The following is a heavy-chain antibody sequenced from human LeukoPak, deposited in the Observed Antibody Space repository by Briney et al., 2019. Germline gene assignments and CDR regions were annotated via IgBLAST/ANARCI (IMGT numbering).Heavy chain of an antibody. Sequence: PGGSLRLSCAASGFTFRTYEMNWVRRAPGKGLEWVSYISSSGITIYYADSVKGRFTISRDNAKNSLSLQMSGLRAEDTAVYYCARDWNGSGTAFDHWGQGTLVTVSS. J-gene: IGHJ4*02. V-gene: IGHV3-48*03. CDR1: GFTFRTYE. CDR2: ISSSGITI. CDR3: ARDWNGSGTAFDH. D-gene: IGHD1-1*01.